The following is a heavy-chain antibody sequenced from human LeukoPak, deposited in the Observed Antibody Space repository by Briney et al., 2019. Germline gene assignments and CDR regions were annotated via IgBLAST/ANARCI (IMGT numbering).Heavy chain of an antibody. CDR1: GYTFTGYY. D-gene: IGHD5-18*01. V-gene: IGHV1-2*02. J-gene: IGHJ4*02. Sequence: ASVEVSCKASGYTFTGYYMHWVRQAPGQGLEWMGWINPNSGGTNYAQKFQGRVTMTRDTSISTAYMELSRLRSDDTAVYYCARLGTAMAPYYFDYWGQGTLVTVSS. CDR3: ARLGTAMAPYYFDY. CDR2: INPNSGGT.